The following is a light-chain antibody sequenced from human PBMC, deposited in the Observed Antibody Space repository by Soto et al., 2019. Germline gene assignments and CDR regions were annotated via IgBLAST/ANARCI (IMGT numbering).Light chain of an antibody. Sequence: PGERATLSCRASQSVSSSYLAXYQXKXGXXXRXXXYEASNRASGIPARFSGSGSGTDFTLTISSLEPEDFAVYYCQQRSNWPLTFGGGTKVDIK. J-gene: IGKJ4*01. V-gene: IGKV3D-20*02. CDR2: EAS. CDR1: QSVSSSY. CDR3: QQRSNWPLT.